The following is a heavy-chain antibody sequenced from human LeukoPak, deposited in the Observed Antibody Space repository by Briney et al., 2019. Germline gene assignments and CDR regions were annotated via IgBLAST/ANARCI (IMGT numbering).Heavy chain of an antibody. V-gene: IGHV4-31*03. CDR3: ARGNGDY. J-gene: IGHJ4*02. CDR1: GGSISSGGYS. Sequence: SQTLSLTCTVSGGSISSGGYSWSWIRQHPGKGLEWIGYIYYSGSTYYNPSLKSRVTISVDTSKNQFSLKLSSVTAADTAVYYCARGNGDYWGQGTLVTVSS. CDR2: IYYSGST.